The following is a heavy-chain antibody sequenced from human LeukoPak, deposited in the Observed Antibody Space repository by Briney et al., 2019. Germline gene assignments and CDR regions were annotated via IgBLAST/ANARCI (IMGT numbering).Heavy chain of an antibody. V-gene: IGHV4-38-2*01. J-gene: IGHJ6*04. CDR3: ARSPGGMDV. CDR2: IYHSGST. CDR1: GYSISSGYY. Sequence: SETLSLTCAVSGYSISSGYYWGWIRQPPGKGLEWIGSIYHSGSTYYNPSLKSRVTISVDTSKNQFSLKLSSVTAADTAVYYCARSPGGMDVWGKGTTVTVPS.